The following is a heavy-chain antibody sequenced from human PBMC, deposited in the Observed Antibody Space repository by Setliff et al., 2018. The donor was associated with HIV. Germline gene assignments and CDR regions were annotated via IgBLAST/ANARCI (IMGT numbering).Heavy chain of an antibody. CDR3: AKGSDYYYGMDV. D-gene: IGHD6-25*01. Sequence: GGSLRLSCVASGFTFNSYAMRWVRQAPGKGLEWVSAIGSSGGDTYYADSVKGRFTISRDNAKNSVYLQMNSLRAEDTAVYYCAKGSDYYYGMDVWGQGTTVTVSS. V-gene: IGHV3-21*04. J-gene: IGHJ6*02. CDR1: GFTFNSYA. CDR2: IGSSGGDT.